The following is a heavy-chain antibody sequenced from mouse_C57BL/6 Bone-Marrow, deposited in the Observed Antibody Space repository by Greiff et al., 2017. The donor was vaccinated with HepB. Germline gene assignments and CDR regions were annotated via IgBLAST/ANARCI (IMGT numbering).Heavy chain of an antibody. CDR3: ASLSTTVVATDWYFGV. CDR1: GYTFTSYW. Sequence: QVQLQQPGAELVRPGSSVKLSCKASGYTFTSYWMHWVKQRPIQGLEWIGNIDPSDSETHYNQKFKDKATLTVDKSSSTAYMQLSSLTSEDSAVYYCASLSTTVVATDWYFGVWGTGATVTVST. D-gene: IGHD1-1*01. CDR2: IDPSDSET. J-gene: IGHJ1*03. V-gene: IGHV1-52*01.